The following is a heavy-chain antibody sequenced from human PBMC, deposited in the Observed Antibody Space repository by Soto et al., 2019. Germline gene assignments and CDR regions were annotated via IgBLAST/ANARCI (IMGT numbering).Heavy chain of an antibody. J-gene: IGHJ6*02. CDR3: AKDLVGGYYYYGMDV. V-gene: IGHV3-30*18. CDR1: GFTFSSYG. D-gene: IGHD3-16*01. Sequence: GGSLRLSCAASGFTFSSYGMHWVRQAPGKGLEWVAVISYDGSNKYYADSVKGRFTISRDKSKNTLYLQMNSLRAEDTAVYYCAKDLVGGYYYYGMDVWGQGTTVTVSS. CDR2: ISYDGSNK.